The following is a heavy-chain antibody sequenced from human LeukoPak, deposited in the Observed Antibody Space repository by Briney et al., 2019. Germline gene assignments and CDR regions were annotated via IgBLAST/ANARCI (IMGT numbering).Heavy chain of an antibody. CDR1: GFTFSSYA. Sequence: PGGSLRLSCAASGFTFSSYAMRWVRQAPGKGLEYVSAISSNGGSTYYANSVKGRFTISRDNSKNTLYLQMGSLRAEDMAVYYCARGEVVTAILPRYWGQGTLVTVSS. CDR2: ISSNGGST. CDR3: ARGEVVTAILPRY. V-gene: IGHV3-64*01. J-gene: IGHJ4*02. D-gene: IGHD2-21*02.